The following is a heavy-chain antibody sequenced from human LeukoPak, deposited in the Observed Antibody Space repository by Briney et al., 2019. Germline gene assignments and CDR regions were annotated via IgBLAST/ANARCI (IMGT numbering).Heavy chain of an antibody. D-gene: IGHD3-10*01. V-gene: IGHV3-21*01. J-gene: IGHJ4*02. Sequence: GGSLRLSCAASGFTFSSYSMNWVRQAPGKGLEWVSSISSSSSYIYYADSVKGRFTISRDNAKNSLYLQMNSLRAEDTAVYYCARGELWFGELLPDYWGQGTLVTVSS. CDR1: GFTFSSYS. CDR3: ARGELWFGELLPDY. CDR2: ISSSSSYI.